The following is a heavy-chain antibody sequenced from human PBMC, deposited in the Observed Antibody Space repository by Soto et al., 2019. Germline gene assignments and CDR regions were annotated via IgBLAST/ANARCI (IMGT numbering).Heavy chain of an antibody. V-gene: IGHV2-26*01. CDR2: IFSNDEK. D-gene: IGHD3-10*01. CDR3: ARIAMVRGVIINDY. CDR1: GFSLSNARMG. J-gene: IGHJ4*02. Sequence: QVTLKESGPVLVKPTETLTLTCTVSGFSLSNARMGVSWIRQPPGTALEWLAHIFSNDEKSYSTSLKSRLTISKDTSKSQVVLTMTNMDPVDTATYYCARIAMVRGVIINDYWGQGTLVTVSS.